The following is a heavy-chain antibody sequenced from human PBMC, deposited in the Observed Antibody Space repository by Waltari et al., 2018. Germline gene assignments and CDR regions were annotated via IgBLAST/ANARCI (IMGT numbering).Heavy chain of an antibody. J-gene: IGHJ4*02. Sequence: QVQLQESGPGLVKPSETLSLTCTVSGGSITGYYWSWIRQSPGKGLEWIGYISNSGSTNYNPSLKRRVTMSVDTSKNQFSLKLSSVAAADTALDYCARHNFVRSPFDYWGQGTLVTVSS. CDR2: ISNSGST. CDR3: ARHNFVRSPFDY. D-gene: IGHD1-20*01. CDR1: GGSITGYY. V-gene: IGHV4-59*08.